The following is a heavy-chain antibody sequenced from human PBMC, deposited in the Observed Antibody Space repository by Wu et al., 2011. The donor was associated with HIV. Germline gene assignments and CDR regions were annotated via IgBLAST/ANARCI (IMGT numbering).Heavy chain of an antibody. D-gene: IGHD3-10*01. Sequence: QVQLVQSGPEVKKPGASVKVSCKASGYTFTGYYIHWVRQAPGQGLEWMGWINPDSGDTNYAQKLQGRVTMTTDTSTSTAYMELRSLRFDDTAVYYCARDRHPMVGPWYYYYYMDVWGKGTTVTVSS. CDR3: ARDRHPMVGPWYYYYYMDV. V-gene: IGHV1-2*02. J-gene: IGHJ6*03. CDR2: INPDSGDT. CDR1: GYTFTGYY.